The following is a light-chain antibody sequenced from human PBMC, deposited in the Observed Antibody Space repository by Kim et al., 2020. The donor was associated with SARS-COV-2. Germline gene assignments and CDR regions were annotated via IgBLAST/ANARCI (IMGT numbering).Light chain of an antibody. CDR1: SSDVGGYKY. V-gene: IGLV2-8*01. J-gene: IGLJ2*01. CDR2: EVS. CDR3: SSYAVSNNVI. Sequence: GWSVLIVCTGTSSDVGGYKYVSWYRQNPGKAPKLVIYEVSKRPSGVPDRFSGSKSGNTASLTVSGLQAEDEADYYCSSYAVSNNVIFGGGTQLTVL.